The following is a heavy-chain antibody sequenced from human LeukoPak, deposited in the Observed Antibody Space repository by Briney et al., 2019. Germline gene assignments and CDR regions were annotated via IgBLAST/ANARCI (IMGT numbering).Heavy chain of an antibody. CDR3: ARGGLIAAAARGYYYYYMYV. CDR2: INPNSGGT. CDR1: GYTFTGYY. V-gene: IGHV1-2*02. Sequence: SVKVSCKASGYTFTGYYMHWVRQAPGQGLEWMGWINPNSGGTNHAQKFQGRVTMTRDTSISPAYMELRRLRTDATAVYYCARGGLIAAAARGYYYYYMYVWGKGTTVTVSS. J-gene: IGHJ6*03. D-gene: IGHD6-13*01.